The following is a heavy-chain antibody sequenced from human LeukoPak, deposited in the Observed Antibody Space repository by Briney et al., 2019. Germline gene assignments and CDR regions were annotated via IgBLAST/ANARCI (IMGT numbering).Heavy chain of an antibody. Sequence: PGGSLRLSCAASGFTFSDYYMNWVRQAPGKGLEWVSTITDVGGSTYYAESVRGRFTVSRDNSKNTVSLQMNSLRVEDTAVYYCSKDYYASGSYPTAWGQGTLVTVSS. J-gene: IGHJ5*02. D-gene: IGHD3-10*01. CDR1: GFTFSDYY. CDR3: SKDYYASGSYPTA. V-gene: IGHV3-23*01. CDR2: ITDVGGST.